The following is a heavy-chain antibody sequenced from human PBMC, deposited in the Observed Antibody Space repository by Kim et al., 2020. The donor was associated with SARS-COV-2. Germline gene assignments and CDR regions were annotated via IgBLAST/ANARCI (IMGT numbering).Heavy chain of an antibody. V-gene: IGHV4-39*01. D-gene: IGHD6-13*01. CDR1: GGSISSSSYY. CDR3: ARHALAAAGPLPQNWFDP. CDR2: IYYSGST. J-gene: IGHJ5*02. Sequence: SETLSLTCTVSGGSISSSSYYWGWIRQPPGKGLEWIGSIYYSGSTYYNPSLKSRVTISVDTSKNQFSLKLSSVTAADTAVYYCARHALAAAGPLPQNWFDPWGQGTLVTVSS.